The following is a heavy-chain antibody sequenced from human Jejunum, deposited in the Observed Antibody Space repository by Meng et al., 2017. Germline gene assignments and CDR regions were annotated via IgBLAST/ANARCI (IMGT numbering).Heavy chain of an antibody. V-gene: IGHV3-74*01. CDR1: GFTFSSYW. D-gene: IGHD3-22*01. CDR2: INGDGSST. CDR3: ARSAYYASSGYYYRD. J-gene: IGHJ4*02. Sequence: ETLSLTCAASGFTFSSYWIHWVRQPPGKGLVWVSRINGDGSSTSYADSVKGRFTISRDNAKNTLYLQMNSLRAEDTAVYYCARSAYYASSGYYYRDWGQGTLVTVSS.